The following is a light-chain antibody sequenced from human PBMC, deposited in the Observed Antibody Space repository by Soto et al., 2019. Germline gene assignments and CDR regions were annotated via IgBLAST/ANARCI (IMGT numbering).Light chain of an antibody. CDR2: STN. J-gene: IGLJ2*01. V-gene: IGLV8-61*01. Sequence: QTVVTQEPSFSVSPGGTVTLTCALDSGSVSTVHYPSWYRQTPSQAPRTLIYSTNSRSSGVPDRFSGSILGNKSALTITGAQADDESAYFCVLYMGSDVVFGGGTKVTVL. CDR1: SGSVSTVHY. CDR3: VLYMGSDVV.